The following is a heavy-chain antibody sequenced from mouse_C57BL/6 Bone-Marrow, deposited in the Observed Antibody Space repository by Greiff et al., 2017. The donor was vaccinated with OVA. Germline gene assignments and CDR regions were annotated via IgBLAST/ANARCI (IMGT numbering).Heavy chain of an antibody. CDR2: INPGSGGT. V-gene: IGHV1-54*01. J-gene: IGHJ3*01. CDR1: GYAFTNYL. CDR3: AREVWFAY. Sequence: VQLQQSGAELVRPGTSVKVSCKASGYAFTNYLIEWVKQRPGQGLEWIGVINPGSGGTNYNEKFKGKATLTADKSSSTAYMQLSSLTSEDSAVYFCAREVWFAYWGQGTLVTVSA.